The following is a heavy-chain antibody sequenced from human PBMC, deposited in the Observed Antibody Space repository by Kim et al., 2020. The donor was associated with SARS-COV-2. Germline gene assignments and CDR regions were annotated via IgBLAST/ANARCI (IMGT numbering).Heavy chain of an antibody. V-gene: IGHV3-33*01. D-gene: IGHD2-2*02. CDR3: ARAISYYYGMDV. J-gene: IGHJ6*02. Sequence: YYAESMKGRFTISMDNSRNTLYLQMNSLRAEDTAVYYCARAISYYYGMDVWGQGTTVTVSS.